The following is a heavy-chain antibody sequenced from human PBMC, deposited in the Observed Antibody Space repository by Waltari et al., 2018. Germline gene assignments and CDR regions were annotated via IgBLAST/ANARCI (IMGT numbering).Heavy chain of an antibody. CDR2: ISASGGTT. CDR3: TKGEGNYMRRFEY. J-gene: IGHJ4*02. V-gene: IGHV3-23*04. Sequence: EVQLVESGGGLVQPGGSLRLSCAASGFTFSTYAMTWVRQAPGKGLEWVSSISASGGTTYYAESVKGRFTTSRDNSKTTLDLQMGSLRAEDTAVYYCTKGEGNYMRRFEYWGQGTLVTVSS. CDR1: GFTFSTYA. D-gene: IGHD1-7*01.